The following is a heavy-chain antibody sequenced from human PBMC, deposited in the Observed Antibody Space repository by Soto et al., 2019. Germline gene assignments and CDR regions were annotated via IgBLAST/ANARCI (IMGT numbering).Heavy chain of an antibody. Sequence: GPYLNLSCNGSGYRFTGSLMGWARPLPGKGLEWMGIIYPGDSDTRYSPSFQGQVTISADKSISTAYLQWSSLKASDTAMYYCARLKAYCGGDCNNPSEAFDFWGPGIMVNVAS. V-gene: IGHV5-51*01. CDR3: ARLKAYCGGDCNNPSEAFDF. D-gene: IGHD2-21*02. CDR2: IYPGDSDT. J-gene: IGHJ3*01. CDR1: GYRFTGSL.